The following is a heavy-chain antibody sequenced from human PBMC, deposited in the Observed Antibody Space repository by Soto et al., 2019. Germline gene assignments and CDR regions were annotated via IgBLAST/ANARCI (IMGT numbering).Heavy chain of an antibody. J-gene: IGHJ4*02. D-gene: IGHD2-8*01. CDR1: GFTFSDHY. V-gene: IGHV3-72*01. CDR2: ARNKVNGYTT. Sequence: GGSLRLSCVASGFTFSDHYMDWVRQAPGKGLEWVGRARNKVNGYTTAYAASVEGRFAISRDDSKNSLYLQMSSLKAEDTAVYFCARLMGTSFDRWGQGTLVTVSS. CDR3: ARLMGTSFDR.